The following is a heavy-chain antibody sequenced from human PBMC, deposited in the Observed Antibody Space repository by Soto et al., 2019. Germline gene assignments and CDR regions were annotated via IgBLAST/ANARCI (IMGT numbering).Heavy chain of an antibody. CDR2: ISSNSAYI. D-gene: IGHD6-13*01. CDR1: GFTFRSFT. Sequence: GGSLRLSCAASGFTFRSFTMNWVRQAPGKGLEWVSTISSNSAYIYYTDALRGRFTISRDNAKNSLHLQMNSLRAEDTAVYYWSRGATPGSSARGWFDPWGPGXLVTVSS. CDR3: SRGATPGSSARGWFDP. J-gene: IGHJ5*02. V-gene: IGHV3-21*01.